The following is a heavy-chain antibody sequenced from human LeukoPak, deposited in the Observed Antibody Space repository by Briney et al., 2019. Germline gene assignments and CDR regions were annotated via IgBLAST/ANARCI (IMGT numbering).Heavy chain of an antibody. V-gene: IGHV1-18*04. CDR2: ISAYNGNT. Sequence: ASVKVSCKASGHTFTSYGISWVRQAPGQGLEWMGWISAYNGNTNYAQKLQGRVTMTTDTSTSTAYMGLRSLRSDDTAVYYCARDRRYSSGWRTDYWGQGTLVTVSS. CDR3: ARDRRYSSGWRTDY. CDR1: GHTFTSYG. J-gene: IGHJ4*02. D-gene: IGHD6-19*01.